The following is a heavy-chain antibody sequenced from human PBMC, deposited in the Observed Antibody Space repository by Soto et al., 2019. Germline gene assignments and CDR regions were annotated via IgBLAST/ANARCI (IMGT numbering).Heavy chain of an antibody. CDR2: IRGGGGRT. CDR3: AKVHYADYGHFDY. D-gene: IGHD4-17*01. J-gene: IGHJ4*02. CDR1: GFTFSNYA. Sequence: EVQLLESGGGLVQPGGSLRLSCAASGFTFSNYAMSWVRQAPGKGLEWVSGIRGGGGRTYYADSVKGRFTISTDNSKNTLYLQINSLRAEDTAVYYCAKVHYADYGHFDYWGQGTQVTVSS. V-gene: IGHV3-23*01.